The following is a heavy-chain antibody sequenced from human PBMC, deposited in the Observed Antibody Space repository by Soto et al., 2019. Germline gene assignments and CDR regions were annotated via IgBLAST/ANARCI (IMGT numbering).Heavy chain of an antibody. J-gene: IGHJ4*02. D-gene: IGHD3-3*01. CDR2: IWNDGSNT. CDR1: GFTFSRHG. V-gene: IGHV3-33*03. Sequence: QVELVESGGGVVQPGRSLRLSCVGSGFTFSRHGMHWVRQAPGKGLEWLGFIWNDGSNTYHVDSVRGRFSISRDNSKNTLSLQMNSLRIEDTAVYYCERFSEWLLLDSWGEGTLVTVSS. CDR3: ERFSEWLLLDS.